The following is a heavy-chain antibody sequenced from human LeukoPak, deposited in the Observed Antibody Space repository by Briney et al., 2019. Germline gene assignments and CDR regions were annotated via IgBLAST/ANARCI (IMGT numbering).Heavy chain of an antibody. V-gene: IGHV3-20*04. J-gene: IGHJ5*01. Sequence: TGGSLRLSCAASGFTFDDYGMSWVRQAPGKGLEWVSGINWNGGSTGYVDSVKGRFTISRDNAKNSLYLQMNSLRAEDTALYYCARGIDDGDNWFDSWGQGTLVTVSS. D-gene: IGHD1-1*01. CDR3: ARGIDDGDNWFDS. CDR2: INWNGGST. CDR1: GFTFDDYG.